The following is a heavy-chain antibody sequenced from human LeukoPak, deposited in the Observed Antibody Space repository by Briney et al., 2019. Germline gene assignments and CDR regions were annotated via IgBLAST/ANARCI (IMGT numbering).Heavy chain of an antibody. Sequence: ASVKVSCKASGYTFTSYDINWVRQATGQGLEWMGWMNPNSGNTAYAQKFQGRVTITADESTSTAYMELSSLRSEDTAVYYCTRDYGDGYNYGAFDCWGQGTLVTVSS. D-gene: IGHD5-24*01. CDR1: GYTFTSYD. J-gene: IGHJ4*02. V-gene: IGHV1-8*03. CDR2: MNPNSGNT. CDR3: TRDYGDGYNYGAFDC.